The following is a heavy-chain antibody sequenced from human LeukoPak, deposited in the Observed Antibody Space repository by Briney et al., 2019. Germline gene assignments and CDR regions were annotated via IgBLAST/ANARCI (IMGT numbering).Heavy chain of an antibody. Sequence: ASVNVSCKASGYTFTSYGISWVRQAPGQGLEWMGWISANDDNKNYAQKFQGRVTMTTDTSTSTAYMELRSLRSDDTAVYYCARDYDFRSTYNCFDTWGQGTLVTVSS. V-gene: IGHV1-18*01. CDR2: ISANDDNK. CDR1: GYTFTSYG. J-gene: IGHJ5*02. D-gene: IGHD3-3*01. CDR3: ARDYDFRSTYNCFDT.